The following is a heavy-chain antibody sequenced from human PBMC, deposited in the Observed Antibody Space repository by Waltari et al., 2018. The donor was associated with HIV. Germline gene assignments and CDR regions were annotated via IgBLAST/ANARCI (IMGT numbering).Heavy chain of an antibody. D-gene: IGHD6-19*01. CDR3: VRAAIYSRGCFDY. Sequence: QVPLVQSGAEVKKPGASVNVSCKASGYTLTSSVINWVRQATGQGLEWMGWMNPNSGDTGYAQKFQGRITMTSNTSISTVYMELSSLTSEETAVYYCVRAAIYSRGCFDYWGQGTLVTVSS. V-gene: IGHV1-8*01. CDR2: MNPNSGDT. J-gene: IGHJ4*02. CDR1: GYTLTSSV.